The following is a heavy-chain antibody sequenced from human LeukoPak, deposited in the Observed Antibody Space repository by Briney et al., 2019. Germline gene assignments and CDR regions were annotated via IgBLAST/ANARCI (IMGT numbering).Heavy chain of an antibody. D-gene: IGHD5-12*01. J-gene: IGHJ6*02. CDR1: GFTFSSYA. Sequence: GGSLRLSCAASGFTFSSYAMSRVRQAPGKGLEWVSAISGSGGSTYYADSVKGRFTISRDNSKNTLYLQMNSLRAEDTAVYYCAKTLRGPRGYSGYDYYGMDVWGQGTTVTVSS. CDR2: ISGSGGST. V-gene: IGHV3-23*01. CDR3: AKTLRGPRGYSGYDYYGMDV.